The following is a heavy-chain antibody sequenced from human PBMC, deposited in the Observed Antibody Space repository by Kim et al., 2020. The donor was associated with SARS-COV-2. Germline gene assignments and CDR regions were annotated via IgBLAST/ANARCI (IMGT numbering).Heavy chain of an antibody. CDR1: GGTFSSYA. CDR3: ARSTRAYYGSGSTLDY. J-gene: IGHJ4*02. CDR2: IIPILGIA. Sequence: SVKVSCKASGGTFSSYAISWVRQAPGQGLEWMGRIIPILGIAKYAQKFQGRVTITADKSTSTAYMELSSLRSEDTAVYYCARSTRAYYGSGSTLDYWGQGTLVTVSS. D-gene: IGHD3-10*01. V-gene: IGHV1-69*04.